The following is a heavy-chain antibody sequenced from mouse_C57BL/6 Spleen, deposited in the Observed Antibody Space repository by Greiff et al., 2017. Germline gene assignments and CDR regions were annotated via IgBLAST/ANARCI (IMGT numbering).Heavy chain of an antibody. J-gene: IGHJ4*01. Sequence: QVQLQQSGPELVKPGASVKISCKASGYSFTSYYIHWVKQRPGQGLEWIGWIYPGSGNTKYNEKFKGKATLTADTSSSTAYMQLNSLTSEDSAVYYCARGDLGAMAMDYWGQGTSVTVSS. D-gene: IGHD1-1*01. CDR2: IYPGSGNT. CDR1: GYSFTSYY. CDR3: ARGDLGAMAMDY. V-gene: IGHV1-66*01.